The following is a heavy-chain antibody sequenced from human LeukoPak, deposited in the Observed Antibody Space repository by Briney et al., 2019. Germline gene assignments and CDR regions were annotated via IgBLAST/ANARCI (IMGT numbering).Heavy chain of an antibody. V-gene: IGHV3-7*01. CDR1: GFTFGNYW. D-gene: IGHD4-23*01. CDR3: VGGPKTTGVD. Sequence: GGSLRLSCVASGFTFGNYWMSWVRQAPGKGLEWVANIKPDGSEKDYVDSVKGRFTVSRDNAKNSLYLQMNSLRAEDTAVYYCVGGPKTTGVDWGQGTLVTVSS. J-gene: IGHJ4*02. CDR2: IKPDGSEK.